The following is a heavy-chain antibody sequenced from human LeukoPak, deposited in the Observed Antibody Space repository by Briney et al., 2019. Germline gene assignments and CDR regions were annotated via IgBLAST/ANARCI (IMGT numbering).Heavy chain of an antibody. D-gene: IGHD3-22*01. V-gene: IGHV1-18*01. CDR3: ARDFRDSSGYYYASRD. CDR2: INAYNGNT. CDR1: GYTFNNYG. J-gene: IGHJ4*02. Sequence: ASVKVSCKTSGYTFNNYGINWVRQAPGQGLEWMGWINAYNGNTEYSQKLQGRVTMTTDTSTSTAYMELRSLRSDDTAVYYCARDFRDSSGYYYASRDWGQGTLVTVSS.